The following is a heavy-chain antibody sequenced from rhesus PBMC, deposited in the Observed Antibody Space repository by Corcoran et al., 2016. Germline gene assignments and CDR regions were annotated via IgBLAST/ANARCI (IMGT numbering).Heavy chain of an antibody. V-gene: IGHV4-99*01. CDR3: ARQYSTAVSN. CDR1: GYSISGGYH. J-gene: IGHJ4*01. CDR2: ISGSRERT. D-gene: IGHD4-29*01. Sequence: QVQLQELGPGLVKPSETLSLTCAVSGYSISGGYHWGWICPTPGRGLEYIGYISGSRERTYYHPSLESRVTIAQDTSKNQFSLKVSSVTAADTAVYYCARQYSTAVSNWGQGVLVTVSS.